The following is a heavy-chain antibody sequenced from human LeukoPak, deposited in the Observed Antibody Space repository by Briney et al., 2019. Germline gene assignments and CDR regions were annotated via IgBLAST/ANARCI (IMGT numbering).Heavy chain of an antibody. CDR3: ARTEAAAGRGPPDY. V-gene: IGHV4-4*02. J-gene: IGHJ4*02. Sequence: PSETLSLTCAVSGGSISSSNWWSWVRQPPGKGLEWIGEIYHSGSTNYNPSLKSRVTISVDKSKNQFSLKLSSVTAADTAVYYCARTEAAAGRGPPDYWGQGTLATVSS. CDR1: GGSISSSNW. CDR2: IYHSGST. D-gene: IGHD6-13*01.